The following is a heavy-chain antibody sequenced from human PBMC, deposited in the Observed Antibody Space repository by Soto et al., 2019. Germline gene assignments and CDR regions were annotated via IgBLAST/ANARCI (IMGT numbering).Heavy chain of an antibody. CDR2: IYYSGST. D-gene: IGHD3-3*01. Sequence: QLQLQESGPGLVKPSETLSLTCTVSGGSISSSSYYWGWIRQPPGKGLEWIGSIYYSGSTYYNPSLKSRVTISVDTSKNQFPLKLSSVTAADTAVYYCARHVRPLRFLDRRGGPQPKFNWFDPWGQGTLVTVSS. CDR1: GGSISSSSYY. CDR3: ARHVRPLRFLDRRGGPQPKFNWFDP. V-gene: IGHV4-39*01. J-gene: IGHJ5*02.